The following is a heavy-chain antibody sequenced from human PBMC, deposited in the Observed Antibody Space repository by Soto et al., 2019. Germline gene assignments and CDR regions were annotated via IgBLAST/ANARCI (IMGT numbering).Heavy chain of an antibody. CDR2: IGTAGDT. Sequence: EVQLVESGGGLVQPGGSLRLSCAASGFNFSSYDMHWVRQATGKGLEWVSVIGTAGDTYYPGSVKGRFTISRENDKKSLYLQMNSLRAEDTAVYYGARVESLWAGTAYYHYGMDVWGQGTTVTVSS. CDR1: GFNFSSYD. V-gene: IGHV3-13*01. J-gene: IGHJ6*02. CDR3: ARVESLWAGTAYYHYGMDV. D-gene: IGHD3-16*01.